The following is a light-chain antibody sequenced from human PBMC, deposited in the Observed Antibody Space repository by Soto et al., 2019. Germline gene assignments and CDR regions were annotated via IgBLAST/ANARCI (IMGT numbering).Light chain of an antibody. V-gene: IGKV3-15*01. CDR2: GAS. CDR3: QQYNNWPLT. CDR1: QGIAGN. Sequence: IVMPQSPATLSVSPGERVTLSCRASQGIAGNLAWYQQRPGQAPRLLIYGASTRATGIPATFSGSESGTEFTLTISSLQSEDFAVYYCQQYNNWPLTFGGGTKVEIK. J-gene: IGKJ4*01.